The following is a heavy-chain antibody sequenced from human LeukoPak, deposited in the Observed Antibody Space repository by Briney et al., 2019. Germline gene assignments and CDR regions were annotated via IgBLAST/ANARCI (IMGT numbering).Heavy chain of an antibody. CDR1: GFPFSNAW. CDR3: TTGPFDYYGSASYLANGMDV. CDR2: IKSKTNGGTT. Sequence: GSLRLSCAASGFPFSNAWMSWVRQAPGKGLEWVGRIKSKTNGGTTDYTAPVKGRFTMSRDDSKNTLYLRMNSLKTEDTAVYYCTTGPFDYYGSASYLANGMDVWGQGTTVTVSS. V-gene: IGHV3-15*01. D-gene: IGHD3-10*01. J-gene: IGHJ6*02.